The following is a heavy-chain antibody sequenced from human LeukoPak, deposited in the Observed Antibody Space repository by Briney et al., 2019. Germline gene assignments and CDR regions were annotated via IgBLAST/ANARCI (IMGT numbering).Heavy chain of an antibody. D-gene: IGHD1-26*01. CDR3: ARRAGSDYGSHFDY. CDR1: GDSISSSSNY. CDR2: IYYSGST. J-gene: IGHJ4*02. V-gene: IGHV4-39*01. Sequence: PSETLSLTCTVSGDSISSSSNYWGWIRQPPGKGLEWIGSIYYSGSTFYSPSLKRRVTISVDTTKNQFSLKLSPVTAGDTAVYYWARRAGSDYGSHFDYWGQGTLVTVSS.